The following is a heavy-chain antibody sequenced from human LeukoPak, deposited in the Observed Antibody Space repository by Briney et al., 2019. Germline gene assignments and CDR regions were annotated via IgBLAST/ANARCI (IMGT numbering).Heavy chain of an antibody. CDR1: GLTFSNAW. Sequence: GGSLRLSCAASGLTFSNAWMSWVRQAPGKGLEYVSAISDSGGSTYYADSVKGRFTISRDNSKNTLYLQMSSLRAEDTAVYFCVRGYSFGPYGMDVWGQGTTVTVSS. CDR2: ISDSGGST. D-gene: IGHD2-15*01. CDR3: VRGYSFGPYGMDV. J-gene: IGHJ6*02. V-gene: IGHV3-64D*09.